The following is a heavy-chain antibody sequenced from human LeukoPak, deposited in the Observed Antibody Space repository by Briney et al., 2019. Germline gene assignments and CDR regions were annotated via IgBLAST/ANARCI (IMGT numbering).Heavy chain of an antibody. J-gene: IGHJ5*02. CDR1: GGSISSYY. D-gene: IGHD3-3*01. Sequence: SETLSLTCTVSGGSISSYYWSWIRQPPGKGLEWIGYIYYSGSTNYNPSLKSRVTISIDTSKNQFSLKLSSVTAADTAVYYCARGYYDFWSGSNWFDPWGQGTLVTVSP. V-gene: IGHV4-59*01. CDR3: ARGYYDFWSGSNWFDP. CDR2: IYYSGST.